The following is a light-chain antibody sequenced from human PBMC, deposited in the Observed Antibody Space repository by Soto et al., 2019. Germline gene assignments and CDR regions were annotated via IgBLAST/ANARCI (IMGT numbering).Light chain of an antibody. CDR3: LQDDSYPLT. J-gene: IGKJ4*01. CDR1: QGIRND. CDR2: AAS. V-gene: IGKV1-6*01. Sequence: AIQMTQSPSSLSASVGDRVTITCRASQGIRNDLGWCQQKPGKAPKLLIYAASTLQSGVPSRFRGSGSGTDFTLTISGLHPEDFATYYCLQDDSYPLTFGGGTKVEIK.